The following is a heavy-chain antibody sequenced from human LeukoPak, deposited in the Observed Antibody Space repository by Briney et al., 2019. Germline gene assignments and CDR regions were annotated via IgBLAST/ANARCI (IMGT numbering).Heavy chain of an antibody. CDR1: GFTFSSYA. CDR2: ISGSGGST. D-gene: IGHD6-25*01. Sequence: GGSLRLSCAASGFTFSSYAMSWVRQAPGKGLEWVSAISGSGGSTYYADSVKGRFTISRDNSKNTLYLQMNSLRAEDTAVYYCAREKSAQVYYGMDVWGQGTTVTVSS. V-gene: IGHV3-23*01. J-gene: IGHJ6*02. CDR3: AREKSAQVYYGMDV.